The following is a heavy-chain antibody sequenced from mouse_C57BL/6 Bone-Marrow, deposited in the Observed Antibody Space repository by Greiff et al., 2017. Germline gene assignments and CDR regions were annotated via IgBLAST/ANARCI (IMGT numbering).Heavy chain of an antibody. V-gene: IGHV1-81*01. CDR1: GYTFTSYG. D-gene: IGHD1-1*01. J-gene: IGHJ2*01. CDR3: SRLYRNYYGSSYYLYD. Sequence: VQLQQSGAELARPGASVKLSCKASGYTFTSYGISWVKQRTGQGLEWIGEIYPRSGNTYYNEKFKGKATLTAYKSSSTAYMELRSLTSEDSAVYFCSRLYRNYYGSSYYLYDWGQGTTLTVSS. CDR2: IYPRSGNT.